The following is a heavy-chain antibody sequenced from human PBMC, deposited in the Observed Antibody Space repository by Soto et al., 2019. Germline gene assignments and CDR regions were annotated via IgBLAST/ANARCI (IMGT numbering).Heavy chain of an antibody. V-gene: IGHV4-34*01. CDR2: INHSGST. D-gene: IGHD5-18*01. CDR3: ARVLVDTAVVGAFDI. J-gene: IGHJ3*02. Sequence: SETLSLTCAVYGGSFSGYYWSWIRQPPGKGLEWIGEINHSGSTNYNPSLKSRVTISVDTSKNQFSLKLSSVTAADTAVYYCARVLVDTAVVGAFDIWGQGTMVTVSS. CDR1: GGSFSGYY.